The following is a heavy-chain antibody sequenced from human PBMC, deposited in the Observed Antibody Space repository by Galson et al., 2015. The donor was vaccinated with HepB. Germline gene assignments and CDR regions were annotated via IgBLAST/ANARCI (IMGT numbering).Heavy chain of an antibody. CDR2: IRNKAYNGTT. J-gene: IGHJ4*02. V-gene: IGHV3-49*04. CDR1: GFIFGDYT. Sequence: SLRLSCATSGFIFGDYTLNWVRRAPGKGLEWVGFIRNKAYNGTTQYAASVEGRFTISRDDAKSIDYLQMNSLKSEDTAIYYCTPTRWVWGQGTLVTVSS. D-gene: IGHD5-24*01. CDR3: TPTRWV.